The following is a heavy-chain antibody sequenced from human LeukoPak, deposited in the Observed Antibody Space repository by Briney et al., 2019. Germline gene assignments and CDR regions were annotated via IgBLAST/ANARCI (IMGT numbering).Heavy chain of an antibody. J-gene: IGHJ4*02. V-gene: IGHV3-33*01. Sequence: GRSLRLSCAASGFTFSSYGMHWVRQAPGKGLEWVAVIWYDGSNKYYADSVKGRFTISRDNSKNSLYLQMGSLRAEDTAVYYCARDQNWSPDWWGQGTLVTVSS. D-gene: IGHD1-1*01. CDR3: ARDQNWSPDW. CDR2: IWYDGSNK. CDR1: GFTFSSYG.